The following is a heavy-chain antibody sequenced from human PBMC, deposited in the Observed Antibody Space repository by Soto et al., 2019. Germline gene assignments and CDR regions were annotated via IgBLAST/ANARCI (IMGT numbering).Heavy chain of an antibody. Sequence: PGGSLRLSCAASGFTFSSYEMNGVRRAPGKGLEWVSYISSSGSTIYYADSVKGRFTISRDNAKNSLYLQMNSLRAEDTAVYYCARGGGYDILTGYYNEGWFDPWGQGTLVTVSS. V-gene: IGHV3-48*03. CDR1: GFTFSSYE. CDR2: ISSSGSTI. J-gene: IGHJ5*02. CDR3: ARGGGYDILTGYYNEGWFDP. D-gene: IGHD3-9*01.